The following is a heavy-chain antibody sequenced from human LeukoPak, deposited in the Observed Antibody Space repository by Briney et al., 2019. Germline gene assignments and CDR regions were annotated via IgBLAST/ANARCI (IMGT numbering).Heavy chain of an antibody. D-gene: IGHD3-22*01. V-gene: IGHV3-21*01. Sequence: GGSLRLSCAASGFTFTDYTLHWVRQAPGKGLEWVSSISSTYNFVYYSDLVKSRFTISRDDAKNSLYLQMNSLRAEDTAVYYCARDYGEYYYDSSGYYGGFDYWGQGTLVTVSS. CDR3: ARDYGEYYYDSSGYYGGFDY. CDR1: GFTFTDYT. J-gene: IGHJ4*02. CDR2: ISSTYNFV.